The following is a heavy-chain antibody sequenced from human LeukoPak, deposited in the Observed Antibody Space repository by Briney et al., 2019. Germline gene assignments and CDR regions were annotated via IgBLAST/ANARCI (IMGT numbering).Heavy chain of an antibody. V-gene: IGHV1-2*02. CDR2: IHPDRGTT. CDR3: ARRYCSSTSCYYFDY. CDR1: GYTXTGYY. J-gene: IGHJ4*02. D-gene: IGHD2-2*01. Sequence: ASVKVSCKASGYTXTGYYMHWVRQAPGQGLEWMGWIHPDRGTTNYAQKFQGRVTMTRDTSITAAYMELSRLRSDDTAVYYCARRYCSSTSCYYFDYWGQGTLVTVSS.